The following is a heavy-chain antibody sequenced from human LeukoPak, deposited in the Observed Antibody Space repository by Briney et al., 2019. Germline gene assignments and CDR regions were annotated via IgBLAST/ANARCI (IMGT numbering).Heavy chain of an antibody. J-gene: IGHJ6*02. D-gene: IGHD3-10*01. CDR1: GASISTAGYY. CDR2: IYYTGSI. Sequence: SETLSLTCTFSGASISTAGYYWTWIRQSPGGGLEWIGYIYYTGSIDYNPSLKSRLTMSLDTSKNQFSLKLRSVAAADTAIYYCARDHSYYFGSQTSTLDVWGQGTAVTVSS. V-gene: IGHV4-31*03. CDR3: ARDHSYYFGSQTSTLDV.